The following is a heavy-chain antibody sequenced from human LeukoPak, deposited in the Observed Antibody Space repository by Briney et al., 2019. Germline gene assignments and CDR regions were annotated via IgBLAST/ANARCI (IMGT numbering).Heavy chain of an antibody. Sequence: SETLSLTCTVSGGSISSYYWSWIRQTPGKGLEWTGYIYYSGSTNFNPSLKSRVTMSVDTSKNQFSLRMSSVTAADTAVYYCARGAPPGYYYDYYMDVWGKGTTVTISS. CDR1: GGSISSYY. V-gene: IGHV4-59*01. CDR2: IYYSGST. CDR3: ARGAPPGYYYDYYMDV. J-gene: IGHJ6*03.